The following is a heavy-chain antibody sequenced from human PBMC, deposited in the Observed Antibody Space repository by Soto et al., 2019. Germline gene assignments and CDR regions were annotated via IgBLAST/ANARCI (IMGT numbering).Heavy chain of an antibody. D-gene: IGHD6-19*01. CDR1: GGTFSSYA. V-gene: IGHV1-69*01. J-gene: IGHJ3*02. Sequence: QVQLVQAGAEVKKPGSSVKVSCKASGGTFSSYAISWVRQAPGQGLEWMGGIIPIFGTANYAQKFQGRVTITADESTSTAYMELSSLRSEDTAVYYCAREGMDSSGDHDAFDIWGQGTMVTVSS. CDR3: AREGMDSSGDHDAFDI. CDR2: IIPIFGTA.